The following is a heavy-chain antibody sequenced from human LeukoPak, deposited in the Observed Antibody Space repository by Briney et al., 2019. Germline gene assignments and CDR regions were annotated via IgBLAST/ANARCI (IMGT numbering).Heavy chain of an antibody. Sequence: PSETLSLTCAVSGYWGWIRQPPGKGLEWIGSIYHSGSTYYNPSLKSRVTISVDTSKNQFSLKPSSVTAADTAVYYCARDLSVFGYWGQGTLVTVSS. CDR2: IYHSGST. CDR1: GY. CDR3: ARDLSVFGY. J-gene: IGHJ4*02. V-gene: IGHV4-38-2*02.